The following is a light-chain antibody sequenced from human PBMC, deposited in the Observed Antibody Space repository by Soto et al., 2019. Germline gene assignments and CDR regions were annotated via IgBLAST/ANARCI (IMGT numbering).Light chain of an antibody. Sequence: QSALTQPRSVSGSPGQSVTISCTGTSSDVGGYNYVSWYQQHPGKAPKLMIYDVNKRPSGVPDRFSGSKSGNTASLTISGLQAEDEADYYCCSYAGSSTHVIFGGRTKVTVL. CDR3: CSYAGSSTHVI. J-gene: IGLJ2*01. CDR1: SSDVGGYNY. V-gene: IGLV2-11*01. CDR2: DVN.